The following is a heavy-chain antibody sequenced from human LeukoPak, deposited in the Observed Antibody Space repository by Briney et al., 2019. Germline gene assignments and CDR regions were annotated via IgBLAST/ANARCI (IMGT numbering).Heavy chain of an antibody. D-gene: IGHD6-6*01. CDR1: GFTFSSYG. J-gene: IGHJ4*02. Sequence: PGGSLRLSCAASGFTFSSYGMHWVRQAPGKGLEWVAVISYDGSNKYYADSVKGRFTISRDNSKNTLYLQMNSLRAEDTAVYYCAKDLQLGLGYWGQGTLVTVSS. CDR3: AKDLQLGLGY. CDR2: ISYDGSNK. V-gene: IGHV3-30*18.